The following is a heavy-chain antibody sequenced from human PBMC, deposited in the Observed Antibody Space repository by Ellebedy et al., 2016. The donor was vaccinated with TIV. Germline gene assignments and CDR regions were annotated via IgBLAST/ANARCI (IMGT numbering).Heavy chain of an antibody. CDR3: AIAGSVVYGDYGSVMRYYYYGMDV. CDR2: FDPEDGET. V-gene: IGHV1-24*01. D-gene: IGHD4-17*01. CDR1: GYTLTELS. Sequence: AASVKVSCKVSGYTLTELSMHWVRQAPGKGLEWMGGFDPEDGETIYAQKFQGRVTMTEDTSTDTAYMELSSLRSEDTAVYYCAIAGSVVYGDYGSVMRYYYYGMDVWGQGTTVTVSS. J-gene: IGHJ6*02.